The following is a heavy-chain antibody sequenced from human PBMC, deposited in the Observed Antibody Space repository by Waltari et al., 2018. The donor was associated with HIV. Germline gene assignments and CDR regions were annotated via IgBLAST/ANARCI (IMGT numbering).Heavy chain of an antibody. CDR2: IYYSGST. V-gene: IGHV4-39*01. CDR3: ARVQTGVDTAMVNRYFDL. J-gene: IGHJ2*01. Sequence: QLQLQESGPGLVKPSETLSLTCTFSGGSISSSSYYWGWIRQPPGKGLEWIGSIYYSGSTYYNPSLKSRVTISVDTSKNQFSLKLSSVTAADTAVYYCARVQTGVDTAMVNRYFDLWGRGTLVTVSS. D-gene: IGHD5-18*01. CDR1: GGSISSSSYY.